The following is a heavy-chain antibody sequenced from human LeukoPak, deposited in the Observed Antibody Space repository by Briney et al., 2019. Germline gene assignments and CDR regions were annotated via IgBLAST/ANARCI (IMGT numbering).Heavy chain of an antibody. D-gene: IGHD6-19*01. Sequence: GGSLRLSCAASGFTFSSYEMNWVRQAPGKGLEWVSYISSSGSTIYYVDSVKGRFTISRDNAKNSLYLQMNSLRAEDTAVYYCARVGYSSGWSPGRNNWFDPWGQGTLVTVSS. J-gene: IGHJ5*02. V-gene: IGHV3-48*03. CDR2: ISSSGSTI. CDR3: ARVGYSSGWSPGRNNWFDP. CDR1: GFTFSSYE.